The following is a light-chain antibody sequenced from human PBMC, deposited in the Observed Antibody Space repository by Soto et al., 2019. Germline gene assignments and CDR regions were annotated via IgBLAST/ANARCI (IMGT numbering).Light chain of an antibody. CDR3: QQYGSSRT. CDR1: QSVSSSY. V-gene: IGKV3-20*01. J-gene: IGKJ1*01. CDR2: GAS. Sequence: EIVLTQSPGTLSLSPGERATLSCRASQSVSSSYLAWYQQKPGQAPRPLIYGASSRATGIPDRFSGSGSGTDFTLTISRLEPEDFAVYYCQQYGSSRTFGQGTKVEIK.